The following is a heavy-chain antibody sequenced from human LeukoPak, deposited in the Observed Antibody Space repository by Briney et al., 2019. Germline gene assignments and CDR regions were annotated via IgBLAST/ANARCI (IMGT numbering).Heavy chain of an antibody. J-gene: IGHJ6*03. CDR2: ISSSGSTI. V-gene: IGHV3-11*04. D-gene: IGHD1-26*01. Sequence: PGGSLRLSCAASGFTFSDYYMSWIRQAPGKGLEWVSYISSSGSTIYYADSVKGRFTISRDNAKNSLYLQMNSLRAEDTAVYYCASGSASWDYYYYMDVWSKGTTVTVTS. CDR1: GFTFSDYY. CDR3: ASGSASWDYYYYMDV.